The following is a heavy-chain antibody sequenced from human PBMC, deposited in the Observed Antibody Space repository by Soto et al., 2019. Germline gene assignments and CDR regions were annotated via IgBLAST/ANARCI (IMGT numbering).Heavy chain of an antibody. V-gene: IGHV3-13*01. CDR1: GFTFSSYD. J-gene: IGHJ3*02. D-gene: IGHD2-15*01. CDR3: AREGYCSGGSCHGHAFDI. CDR2: IGTAGDT. Sequence: GGSLRLSCAASGFTFSSYDMHWVRQATGKGLEWVSAIGTAGDTYYPGSVKGRFTISRENAKNSLYLQMNSLRAGDTAVYYCAREGYCSGGSCHGHAFDIWGQGTMVTVSS.